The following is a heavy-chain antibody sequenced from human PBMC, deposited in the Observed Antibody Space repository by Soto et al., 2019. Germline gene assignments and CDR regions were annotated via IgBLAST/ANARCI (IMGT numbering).Heavy chain of an antibody. CDR1: GFTFNNYA. CDR3: AKDIDKDGYRISPFDY. D-gene: IGHD5-12*01. J-gene: IGHJ4*02. CDR2: ISSGGGKT. V-gene: IGHV3-23*01. Sequence: HPGGSLRLSCAASGFTFNNYAMSWVRQAPGTGLEWVSGISSGGGKTYFADSVKGRFTISRDNSKNTLYLQMNSLRAEDTAVYYCAKDIDKDGYRISPFDYWGQGTLVTVSS.